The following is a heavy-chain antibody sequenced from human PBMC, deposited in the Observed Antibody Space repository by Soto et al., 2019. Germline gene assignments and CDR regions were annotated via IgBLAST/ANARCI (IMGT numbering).Heavy chain of an antibody. J-gene: IGHJ5*02. CDR2: INQSGST. CDR3: AREIAATGTKS. Sequence: SETLSLTCAVYGDSYSGYYWIWIRQPPGEGLEWIGEINQSGSTNYNPSLKSRVTISILTSKNQFSLKLSSVTAADTAVYYCAREIAATGTKSWGQGTPVTVSS. CDR1: GDSYSGYY. D-gene: IGHD6-13*01. V-gene: IGHV4-34*01.